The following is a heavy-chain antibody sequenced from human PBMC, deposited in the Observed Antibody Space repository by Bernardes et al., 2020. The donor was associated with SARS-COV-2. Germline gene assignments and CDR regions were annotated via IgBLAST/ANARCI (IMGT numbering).Heavy chain of an antibody. V-gene: IGHV3-23*01. CDR3: AKRRANYGDFDY. D-gene: IGHD1-7*01. Sequence: GGSLRLSCVASGFTFSNYAMGWVRQAPGTGLEWVSALSAGGTTKFYADSVQGRFTISRDNSKNTLYLQMNSLRVDDTAVFYCAKRRANYGDFDYWGQGTLVTVSS. CDR2: LSAGGTTK. J-gene: IGHJ4*02. CDR1: GFTFSNYA.